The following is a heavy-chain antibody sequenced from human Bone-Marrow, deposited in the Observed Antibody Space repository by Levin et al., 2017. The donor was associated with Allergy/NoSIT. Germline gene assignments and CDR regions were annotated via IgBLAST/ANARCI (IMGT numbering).Heavy chain of an antibody. Sequence: SETLSLTCTVSGGSISTYYWSWIRQPPGKGLEWIGYIYYSGSTNYNPSLKSRVTISVDTSKNQFSLKLSSVTAADTAVYYCARAPHYCSSTSCYLSYFDYWGQGTLVTVSS. D-gene: IGHD2-2*01. CDR1: GGSISTYY. CDR3: ARAPHYCSSTSCYLSYFDY. J-gene: IGHJ4*02. V-gene: IGHV4-59*01. CDR2: IYYSGST.